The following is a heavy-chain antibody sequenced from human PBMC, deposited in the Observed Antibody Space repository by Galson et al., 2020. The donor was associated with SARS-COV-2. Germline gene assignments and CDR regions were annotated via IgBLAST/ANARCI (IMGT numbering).Heavy chain of an antibody. CDR3: ARGPPYPIQQRRLGVDY. CDR1: GGSFSGYY. J-gene: IGHJ4*02. V-gene: IGHV4-34*01. D-gene: IGHD5-18*01. Sequence: SETLSLTCAVYGGSFSGYYWSWIRQPPGKGLEWIGEINHSGSTNYNPSLKSRVTISVDTSKNQFSLKLSSVTAADTAVYYCARGPPYPIQQRRLGVDYWGQGTLVTVSS. CDR2: INHSGST.